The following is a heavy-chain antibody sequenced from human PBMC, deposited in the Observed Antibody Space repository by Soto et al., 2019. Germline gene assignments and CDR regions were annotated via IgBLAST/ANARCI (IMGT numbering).Heavy chain of an antibody. Sequence: ASVKVSCKASGYTFTSYGISWVRQAPGQGLEWMGWISAYNGNTNYAQKLQGRVTMTTDTSTSTAYMELRSLRSDDTAVYYCARDKKSHDFWSGYSGDAFDIWGQGTTVTVSS. CDR1: GYTFTSYG. V-gene: IGHV1-18*01. CDR2: ISAYNGNT. CDR3: ARDKKSHDFWSGYSGDAFDI. D-gene: IGHD3-3*01. J-gene: IGHJ3*02.